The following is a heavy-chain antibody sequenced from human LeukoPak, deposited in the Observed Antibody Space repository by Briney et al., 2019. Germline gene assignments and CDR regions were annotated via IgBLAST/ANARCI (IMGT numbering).Heavy chain of an antibody. CDR1: GFTFSNYA. CDR3: AKDRVVVTKCNFDY. CDR2: ISGSGDNT. D-gene: IGHD2-21*02. Sequence: GGSLRLSCAASGFTFSNYALSWIRQSPGKGLEWVSTISGSGDNTYYADSVKGRFTISRDNSKNTLFLQLNSLRAEDTAVYYCAKDRVVVTKCNFDYWGQGTLVNVSS. J-gene: IGHJ4*02. V-gene: IGHV3-23*01.